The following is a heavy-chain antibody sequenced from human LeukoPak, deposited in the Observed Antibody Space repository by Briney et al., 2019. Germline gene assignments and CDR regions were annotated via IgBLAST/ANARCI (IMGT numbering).Heavy chain of an antibody. V-gene: IGHV4-59*01. CDR1: GGSISSYY. D-gene: IGHD6-13*01. CDR2: IYYSGST. CDR3: ARIQQQLVYGYYYMDV. Sequence: SETLSLTCTVSGGSISSYYWSWIRQPPGKGLEWIGHIYYSGSTNYNPSLKSRVTISVDTSKNQFSLKLSSVTAADTAVYYCARIQQQLVYGYYYMDVWGKGTTVTVSS. J-gene: IGHJ6*03.